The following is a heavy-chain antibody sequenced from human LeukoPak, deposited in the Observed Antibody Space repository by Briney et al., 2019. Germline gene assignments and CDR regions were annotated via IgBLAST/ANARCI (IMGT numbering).Heavy chain of an antibody. CDR1: GYSISSGYY. D-gene: IGHD3-22*01. CDR3: AREDYDSSGYYRPY. J-gene: IGHJ4*02. Sequence: SETLSLTCGVSGYSISSGYYWGWIRQPPGKGLEWIGSIYHSGSTCYNPSLKSRVTISVDTSKNQFSLKLSSVTAADTAVYYCAREDYDSSGYYRPYWGQGTLVTVSS. V-gene: IGHV4-38-2*02. CDR2: IYHSGST.